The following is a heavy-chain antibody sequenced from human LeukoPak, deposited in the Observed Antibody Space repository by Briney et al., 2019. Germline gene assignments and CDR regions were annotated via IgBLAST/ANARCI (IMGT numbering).Heavy chain of an antibody. J-gene: IGHJ4*02. V-gene: IGHV4-34*12. D-gene: IGHD6-13*01. CDR3: ARECPGAGRLGC. CDR2: IVHTGST. CDR1: GGSFSAYS. Sequence: SETLSLTCAAYGGSFSAYSYIWVRQPPGKGLEWIGEIVHTGSTNYNPSLKSRVTISVDTSKSQFSLKLSSVTAVDTAVYYCARECPGAGRLGCWGQGTLVTVSS.